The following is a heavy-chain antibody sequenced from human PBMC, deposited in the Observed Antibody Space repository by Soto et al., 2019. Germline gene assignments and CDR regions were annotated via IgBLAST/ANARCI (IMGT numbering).Heavy chain of an antibody. D-gene: IGHD2-2*01. CDR1: GFTFTSSA. J-gene: IGHJ6*02. CDR2: IVVGSGNT. CDR3: AAAYCSSTSCSTAVYYYGMDV. Sequence: SVKVSCKASGFTFTSSAVQWVRQARGQRLEWIGWIVVGSGNTNYAQKFQERVTITRDMSTSTAYMELSSLRSEDTAVYYCAAAYCSSTSCSTAVYYYGMDVWGQGTTVTVSS. V-gene: IGHV1-58*01.